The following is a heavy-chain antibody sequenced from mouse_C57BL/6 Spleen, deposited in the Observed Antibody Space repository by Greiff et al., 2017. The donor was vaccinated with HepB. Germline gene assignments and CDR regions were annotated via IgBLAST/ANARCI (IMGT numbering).Heavy chain of an antibody. Sequence: QVQLQQPGAELVRPGTSVKLSCKASGYTFTSYWMHWVKQRPGQGLEWIGVIDPSDSYTNYNQKFKGKATLTVDTSSSTAYMQLSSLTSEDSAVYYCARPYYGSLYYAMDYWGQGTSVTVSS. CDR2: IDPSDSYT. V-gene: IGHV1-59*01. CDR3: ARPYYGSLYYAMDY. J-gene: IGHJ4*01. CDR1: GYTFTSYW. D-gene: IGHD1-1*01.